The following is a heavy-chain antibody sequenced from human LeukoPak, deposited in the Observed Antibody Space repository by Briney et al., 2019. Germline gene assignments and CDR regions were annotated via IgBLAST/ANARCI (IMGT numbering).Heavy chain of an antibody. CDR1: GFTFSSHN. Sequence: GGSLRLSCAASGFTFSSHNMNWVRQAPGKGLEWGSSICSSSSYIYYADSLKGRFTISRDTVENSLYLQINSLRAEDTAVYYCARAPFTNSYGSGSYYDYWGQGTLVTVSS. V-gene: IGHV3-21*01. CDR3: ARAPFTNSYGSGSYYDY. CDR2: ICSSSSYI. D-gene: IGHD3-10*01. J-gene: IGHJ4*02.